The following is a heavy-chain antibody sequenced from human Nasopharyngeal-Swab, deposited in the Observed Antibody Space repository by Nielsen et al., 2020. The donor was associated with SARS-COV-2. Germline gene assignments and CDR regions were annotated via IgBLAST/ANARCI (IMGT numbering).Heavy chain of an antibody. CDR1: GGSFSGYY. CDR3: ARGPRTIFGVVIIGFDP. CDR2: INHSGST. J-gene: IGHJ5*02. V-gene: IGHV4-34*01. D-gene: IGHD3-3*01. Sequence: SEILSLTCAVYGGSFSGYYWSWIRQPPGKGLEWIGEINHSGSTNYNPSLKSRVTISVDTSKNQFSLKLSSVTAADTAVYYCARGPRTIFGVVIIGFDPWGQGTLVTVSS.